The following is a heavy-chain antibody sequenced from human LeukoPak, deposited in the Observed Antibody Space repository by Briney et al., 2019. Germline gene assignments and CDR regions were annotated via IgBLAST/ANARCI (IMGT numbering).Heavy chain of an antibody. CDR1: GFTFSSYS. Sequence: GGSLRLSCAASGFTFSSYSMNWVRQAPGKGLEWVSSISSSSSYIYYADSVKGRFTISRDNAKNSLYLQMNSLRAEDTAVYYCAREKRLRYFGWLSHAFDIWGQGTMVTVSS. D-gene: IGHD3-9*01. CDR2: ISSSSSYI. CDR3: AREKRLRYFGWLSHAFDI. V-gene: IGHV3-21*01. J-gene: IGHJ3*02.